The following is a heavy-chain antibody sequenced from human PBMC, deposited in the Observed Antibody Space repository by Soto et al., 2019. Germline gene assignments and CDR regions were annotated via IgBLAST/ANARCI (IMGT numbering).Heavy chain of an antibody. CDR3: PREIRDSSGWYCYY. J-gene: IGHJ4*02. D-gene: IGHD6-19*01. Sequence: ASVKVSCKASGYTFTSYGITWVRQAPGQGLEGMGWISAYNGNTNYAQKIQGRVTMTTDTSTSTAYMELRSLRSDDTAVYYCPREIRDSSGWYCYYWGQGTPVTGSS. CDR1: GYTFTSYG. V-gene: IGHV1-18*04. CDR2: ISAYNGNT.